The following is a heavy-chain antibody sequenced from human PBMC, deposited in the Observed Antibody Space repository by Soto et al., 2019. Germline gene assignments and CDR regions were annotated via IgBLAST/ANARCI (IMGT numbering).Heavy chain of an antibody. CDR3: GMDV. CDR1: GFTFSSYD. Sequence: GGSLRLSCAASGFTFSSYDMHWVRQATGKGLEWVSAIGTAGDTYYPGSVKGRFTISRENAKNSLYLQMNSLRDFLVPAARDGMDVWGQGTTVTVSS. V-gene: IGHV3-13*01. D-gene: IGHD2-2*01. J-gene: IGHJ6*02. CDR2: IGTAGDT.